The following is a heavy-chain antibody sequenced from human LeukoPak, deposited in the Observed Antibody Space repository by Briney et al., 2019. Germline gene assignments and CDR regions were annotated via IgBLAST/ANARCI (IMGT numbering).Heavy chain of an antibody. D-gene: IGHD6-13*01. CDR3: GRLAAAADSDY. CDR1: GFTFSSYS. CDR2: VSYSGTTT. Sequence: PGGSLRLSCSASGFTFSSYSIMWVRQAPGKGLEWVSYVSYSGTTTYYADSVKGRFTISRDNSKNTLYLQMNSLRVEDTAVYYFGRLAAAADSDYWGQGALVTVSS. V-gene: IGHV3-48*01. J-gene: IGHJ4*02.